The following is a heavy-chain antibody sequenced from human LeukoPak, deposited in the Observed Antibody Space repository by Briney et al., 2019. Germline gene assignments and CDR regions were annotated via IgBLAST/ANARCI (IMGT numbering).Heavy chain of an antibody. CDR2: MYLSGTT. D-gene: IGHD3-22*01. V-gene: IGHV4-39*07. CDR1: GGSISSGYYY. J-gene: IGHJ4*02. CDR3: AGLVGRYSSGLYYYYFDY. Sequence: SETLSLTCTVSGGSISSGYYYWGWVRQPPGKGLEWIGEMYLSGTTHSNPSVKSRVTISIDKSKNQFFLNLSSVTAADTAVYYCAGLVGRYSSGLYYYYFDYWGQGTLVTVSS.